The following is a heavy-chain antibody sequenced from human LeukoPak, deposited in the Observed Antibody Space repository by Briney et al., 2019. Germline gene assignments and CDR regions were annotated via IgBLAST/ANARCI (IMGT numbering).Heavy chain of an antibody. J-gene: IGHJ2*01. V-gene: IGHV3-23*01. CDR1: GFTLDDYA. CDR3: AKGGIMQSSSPGLQYFDL. CDR2: IGDSGGST. Sequence: GGSLRLSCAASGFTLDDYAMSWVRQAPGKGLEWVSVIGDSGGSTYYADSVKGRFTISRDNSKNTLYLQMNSLRAEDTAVYYCAKGGIMQSSSPGLQYFDLWGRGTLVSVSS. D-gene: IGHD6-6*01.